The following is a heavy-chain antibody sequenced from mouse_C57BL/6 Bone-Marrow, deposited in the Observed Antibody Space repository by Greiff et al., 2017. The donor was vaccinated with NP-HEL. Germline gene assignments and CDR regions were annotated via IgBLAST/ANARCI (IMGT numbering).Heavy chain of an antibody. Sequence: QVQLKQPGAELVKPRASVKLSCKASGYTFTSYWMHWVKQRPGQGLEWIGMIHPNSGSTNYNEKFKSKATLTVDKSSSTAYMQLSSLTSEDSAVYYCARHCYLGVVAPYYWGQGTSVTVSS. D-gene: IGHD1-1*01. CDR2: IHPNSGST. V-gene: IGHV1-64*01. CDR1: GYTFTSYW. CDR3: ARHCYLGVVAPYY. J-gene: IGHJ4*01.